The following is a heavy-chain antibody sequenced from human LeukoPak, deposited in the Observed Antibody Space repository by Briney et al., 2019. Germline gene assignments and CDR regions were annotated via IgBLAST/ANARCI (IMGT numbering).Heavy chain of an antibody. J-gene: IGHJ5*02. Sequence: SETLSLTCTVSGGSISSYYRSWIRQPAGKGLEWIGRIYTSGSTNYNPSLKSRVTMSVDTSKNQFSLKLSSVTAADTAVYYCARDLPYDFWSGRFDPWGQGTLVTVSS. CDR2: IYTSGST. CDR1: GGSISSYY. CDR3: ARDLPYDFWSGRFDP. V-gene: IGHV4-4*07. D-gene: IGHD3-3*01.